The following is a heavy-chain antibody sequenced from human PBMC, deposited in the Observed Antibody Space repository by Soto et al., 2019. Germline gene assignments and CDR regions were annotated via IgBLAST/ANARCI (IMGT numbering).Heavy chain of an antibody. D-gene: IGHD3-22*01. Sequence: QVQLVQSGAEVKKPGASVKVSCKASGYTFTSYYMHWVRQAPGQGLEWLGIINPSGGSTSYAQKFQARVTMTRDTPKRTVYKELSSLRSEDTAVYYCERDWYDSSRIDYWGHGTLVTVYS. V-gene: IGHV1-46*01. CDR2: INPSGGST. CDR1: GYTFTSYY. CDR3: ERDWYDSSRIDY. J-gene: IGHJ4*01.